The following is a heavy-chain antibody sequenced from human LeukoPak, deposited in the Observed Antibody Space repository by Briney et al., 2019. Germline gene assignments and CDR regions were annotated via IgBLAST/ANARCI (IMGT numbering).Heavy chain of an antibody. CDR1: GGPIRTYY. Sequence: SETLSLTCTVSGGPIRTYYWSWLRQPAGKALEWIGRIHTSGSTDYNPSLESRVSMSVDTSKNQFSLKLRSVTAADTAVYYCAREGSMTARPFVSIDYWGQGTLVTVSS. CDR3: AREGSMTARPFVSIDY. D-gene: IGHD6-6*01. CDR2: IHTSGST. J-gene: IGHJ4*02. V-gene: IGHV4-4*07.